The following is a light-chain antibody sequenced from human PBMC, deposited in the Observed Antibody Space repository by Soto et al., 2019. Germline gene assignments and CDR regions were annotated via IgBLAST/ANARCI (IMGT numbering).Light chain of an antibody. CDR3: QSYDSSLRVL. CDR2: GNS. CDR1: SSNIGAGYD. J-gene: IGLJ2*01. V-gene: IGLV1-40*01. Sequence: QSVLTQPPSVSGAPGQRVTISCTGSSSNIGAGYDVHWYQQLPGTAPKLLIYGNSNRPSGVPDRFSASRSDSSASLAITGLQAEDEADYYCQSYDSSLRVLFGGGTQLTVL.